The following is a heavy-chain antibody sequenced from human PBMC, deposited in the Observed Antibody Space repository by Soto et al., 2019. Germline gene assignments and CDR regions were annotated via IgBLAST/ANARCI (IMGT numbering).Heavy chain of an antibody. D-gene: IGHD5-18*01. CDR1: GGTFGSQG. CDR3: ARGAMANFDY. J-gene: IGHJ4*02. V-gene: IGHV1-69*13. Sequence: SVKVSCKASGGTFGSQGIALVRQAPGQGLEWMGGFIAMLGTPTYAKKVQGRATISADESLTSSYLELRSLRSEDTGVYFCARGAMANFDYWGQGTVVTVSS. CDR2: FIAMLGTP.